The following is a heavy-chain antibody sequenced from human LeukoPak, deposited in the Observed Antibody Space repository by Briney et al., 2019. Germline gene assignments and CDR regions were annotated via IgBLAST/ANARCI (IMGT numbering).Heavy chain of an antibody. CDR3: ARESAVAGTDY. D-gene: IGHD6-19*01. J-gene: IGHJ4*02. Sequence: SQTLSLTCTVSGGSISSGSYYWSWIRQPAGKGLEWIGRIYTSGSTNYNPSLKSRVTISVDTSKNQFSLKLSSVTAADTAVYYCARESAVAGTDYWGQGTLVTVSS. CDR1: GGSISSGSYY. V-gene: IGHV4-61*02. CDR2: IYTSGST.